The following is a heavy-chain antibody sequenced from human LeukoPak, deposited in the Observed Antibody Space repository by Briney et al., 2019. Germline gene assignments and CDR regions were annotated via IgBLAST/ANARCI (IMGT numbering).Heavy chain of an antibody. Sequence: GASVKVSCKASGYTFTDYYMHWVRQAPGQGLEWMGGIIPIFGTANYAQKFQGRVTITADESTSTAYMELSSLRSEDTAVYYCARSRMGGVAVAFFDYWGQGTLVTVSS. D-gene: IGHD2-15*01. CDR2: IIPIFGTA. J-gene: IGHJ4*02. CDR1: GYTFTDYY. V-gene: IGHV1-69*13. CDR3: ARSRMGGVAVAFFDY.